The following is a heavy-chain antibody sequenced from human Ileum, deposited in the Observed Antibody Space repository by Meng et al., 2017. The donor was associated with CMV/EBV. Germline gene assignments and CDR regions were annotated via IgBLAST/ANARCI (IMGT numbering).Heavy chain of an antibody. CDR1: GYTFTDHN. Sequence: QVHLLQAGAEGKKPGASVKISCKTSGYTFTDHNIGWVRQAPGQGLEWVGWISLGNGQTVYGHKVQGRVTVTTDTSTSTAYMELRSLRSDDTAMYYCARDVWGFDYWGQGTLVTVSS. CDR3: ARDVWGFDY. J-gene: IGHJ4*02. CDR2: ISLGNGQT. V-gene: IGHV1-18*04. D-gene: IGHD7-27*01.